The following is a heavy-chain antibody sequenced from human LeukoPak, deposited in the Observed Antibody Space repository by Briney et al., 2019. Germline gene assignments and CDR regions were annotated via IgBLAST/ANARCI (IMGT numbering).Heavy chain of an antibody. CDR2: IKTNSDGGTT. J-gene: IGHJ4*02. CDR3: TAYGFDY. CDR1: GFTFSNAW. Sequence: KSGGSLRLSCAASGFTFSNAWMNWVRQAPGKGLEWLGRIKTNSDGGTTDYAAPVKGRFTTSRDDSKNTVYLQMNSLKTEDTAVYYCTAYGFDYWGQGTLVTVSS. D-gene: IGHD3-10*01. V-gene: IGHV3-15*01.